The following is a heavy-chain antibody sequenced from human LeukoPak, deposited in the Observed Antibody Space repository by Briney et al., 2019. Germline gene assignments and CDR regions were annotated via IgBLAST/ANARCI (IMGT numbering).Heavy chain of an antibody. D-gene: IGHD3-10*01. J-gene: IGHJ4*02. V-gene: IGHV1-2*02. Sequence: GASVKVSCKASGYTFTDYYMHWVRQAPGQGLEWLGWINPNNGGTNYAQKSQGKVTMTRDTSISTAYMELSSLRSDDTAVYYCARDRGGGSGTYYILYWGLGSLVTVSS. CDR3: ARDRGGGSGTYYILY. CDR2: INPNNGGT. CDR1: GYTFTDYY.